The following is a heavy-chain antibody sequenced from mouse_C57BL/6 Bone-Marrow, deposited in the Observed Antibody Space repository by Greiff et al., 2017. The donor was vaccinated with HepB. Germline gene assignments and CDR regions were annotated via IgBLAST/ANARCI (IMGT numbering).Heavy chain of an antibody. J-gene: IGHJ4*01. D-gene: IGHD2-1*01. CDR1: GYTFTSYW. Sequence: QVQLQQPGAELVMPGASVKLSCKASGYTFTSYWMHWVKQRPGQGLEWIGEIDPSDSYTNYNQKFKGKSTLTVDKSSSTAYMQLSSLTSEDSAVYYCAYGNYVAMDYWGQGTSVTGSS. CDR2: IDPSDSYT. V-gene: IGHV1-69*01. CDR3: AYGNYVAMDY.